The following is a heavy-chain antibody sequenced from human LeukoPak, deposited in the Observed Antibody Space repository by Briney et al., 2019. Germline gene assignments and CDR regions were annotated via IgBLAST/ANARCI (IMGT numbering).Heavy chain of an antibody. V-gene: IGHV3-30-3*01. CDR2: ISYDGNNE. CDR3: ARQDCSGGSCYIDY. D-gene: IGHD2-15*01. J-gene: IGHJ4*02. CDR1: GFIFSNYA. Sequence: GGSLRLSCAASGFIFSNYAMHWVRQAPGKGLEWVAVISYDGNNEYYTDSVKGRFTIPRDKSKNTLSVQMNSLSAEDTAMYYCARQDCSGGSCYIDYWGQGTLVTVSA.